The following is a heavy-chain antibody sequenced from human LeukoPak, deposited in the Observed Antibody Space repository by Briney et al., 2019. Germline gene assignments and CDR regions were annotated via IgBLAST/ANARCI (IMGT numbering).Heavy chain of an antibody. J-gene: IGHJ5*02. CDR2: IYYSGST. CDR1: GGSISSGGYY. CDR3: ARATVTTRWFDP. Sequence: SQTLSLTCTVSGGSISSGGYYWSWIRQHPGKGLEWIGYIYYSGSTYYNPSLKSRVTISVDTSKNQFSLKLSSVTAADTAVYYCARATVTTRWFDPWGQGTLVTVSS. V-gene: IGHV4-31*03. D-gene: IGHD4-17*01.